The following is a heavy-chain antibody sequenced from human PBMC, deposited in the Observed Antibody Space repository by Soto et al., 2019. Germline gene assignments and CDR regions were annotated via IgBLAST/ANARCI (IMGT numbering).Heavy chain of an antibody. V-gene: IGHV3-15*01. CDR3: TTDDSDVLTGSAYYYGMDV. CDR2: IKSNPDGGTT. J-gene: IGHJ6*02. D-gene: IGHD3-9*01. Sequence: EVQLVESGGGLVKPGGSLRLSCAASGFTFRNAWMSWVRQAPGRGLEWVGRIKSNPDGGTTDYAAPVKGRFTISRDDSNNTLYLQMNSLKTEDTALYYCTTDDSDVLTGSAYYYGMDVWGQGTTVTVSS. CDR1: GFTFRNAW.